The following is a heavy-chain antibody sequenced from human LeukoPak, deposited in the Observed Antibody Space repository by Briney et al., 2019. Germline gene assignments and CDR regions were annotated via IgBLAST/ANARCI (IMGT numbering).Heavy chain of an antibody. J-gene: IGHJ4*02. D-gene: IGHD3-3*01. Sequence: GGSLRLSCAASGFTFISYAMSWVRQAPGKGLEWVSAISGSGATTYYADSMKGRFTISRDNAKNSLYLQMNSLRAEDTAVYYCARDESGITIFGVVIINHYFDYWGQGTLVTVSS. CDR1: GFTFISYA. V-gene: IGHV3-23*01. CDR2: ISGSGATT. CDR3: ARDESGITIFGVVIINHYFDY.